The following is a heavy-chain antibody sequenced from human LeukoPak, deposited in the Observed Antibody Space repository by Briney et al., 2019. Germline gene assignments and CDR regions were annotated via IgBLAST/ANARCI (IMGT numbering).Heavy chain of an antibody. V-gene: IGHV3-23*01. J-gene: IGHJ3*02. Sequence: ETLSLTCTVSGGSISSSNYYWGWIRQPPGKGLEWVSAISGSGGSTYYADSVKGRFTISRDNSKNTLYLQMNSLRAEDTAVYYCAKEKMRYQLGAFDIWGQGTMVTVSS. CDR1: GGSISSSNYY. D-gene: IGHD6-6*01. CDR3: AKEKMRYQLGAFDI. CDR2: ISGSGGST.